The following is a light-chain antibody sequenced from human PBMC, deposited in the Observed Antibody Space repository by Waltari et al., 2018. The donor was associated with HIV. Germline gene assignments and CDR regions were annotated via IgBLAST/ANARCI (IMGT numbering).Light chain of an antibody. CDR2: DNS. J-gene: IGLJ1*01. CDR1: SSHIGAGYD. Sequence: QSVLTQPPSVSGAPGQRVTISCTGSSSHIGAGYDIHWYPQLPGTAPKLLIYDNSNRPSGVPDRFSGSKSGTSASLAITGLQAEDEADYYCQSYDSSLSGYVFGTGTKVTVL. V-gene: IGLV1-40*01. CDR3: QSYDSSLSGYV.